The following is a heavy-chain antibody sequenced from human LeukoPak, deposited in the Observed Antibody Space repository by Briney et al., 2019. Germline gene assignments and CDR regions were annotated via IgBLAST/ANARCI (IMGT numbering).Heavy chain of an antibody. D-gene: IGHD3-3*01. CDR3: AGDFWSGYYFRD. V-gene: IGHV4-34*01. J-gene: IGHJ4*02. CDR2: INHSGST. CDR1: GGSFSGYY. Sequence: HPSETLSLTCAVYGGSFSGYYWSWIRQPPGKGLEWIGEINHSGSTNYNPSLKSRVTISVDTSKNQFSLKLSSVTAADTAVYYCAGDFWSGYYFRDWGQGTLVTVSS.